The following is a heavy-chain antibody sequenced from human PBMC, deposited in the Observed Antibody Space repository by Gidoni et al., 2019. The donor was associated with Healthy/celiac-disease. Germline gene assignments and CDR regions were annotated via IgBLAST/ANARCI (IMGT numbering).Heavy chain of an antibody. D-gene: IGHD3-22*01. CDR2: ISYDGSNK. CDR3: ARGYYYDSSGRGWYFDL. V-gene: IGHV3-30-3*01. Sequence: QVQLVVSGGGVVQPGRSLRLSCAASGFTFSSYAMHWVRQAPGKGLEWVAVISYDGSNKYYADSVKGRFTISRDNSKNTLYLQMNSLRAEDTAVYYCARGYYYDSSGRGWYFDLWGRGTLVTVSS. J-gene: IGHJ2*01. CDR1: GFTFSSYA.